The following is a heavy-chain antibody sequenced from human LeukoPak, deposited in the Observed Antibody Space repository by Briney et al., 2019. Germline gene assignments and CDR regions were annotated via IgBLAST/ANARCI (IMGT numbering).Heavy chain of an antibody. V-gene: IGHV4-4*07. J-gene: IGHJ4*02. D-gene: IGHD6-19*01. CDR2: VSTTGSP. CDR3: AREAGISSVRPLDY. Sequence: KTSETLSLTCGVSGGSLKSNYWTWIRQPAGKGLEWIGRVSTTGSPNYNGFLKSRLTMSVDTSKNQFSLKLSSVTAADTAVYYCAREAGISSVRPLDYWGQGTLVTVSS. CDR1: GGSLKSNY.